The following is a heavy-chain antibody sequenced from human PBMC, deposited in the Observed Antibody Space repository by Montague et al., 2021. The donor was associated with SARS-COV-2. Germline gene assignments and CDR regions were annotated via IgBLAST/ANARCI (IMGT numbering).Heavy chain of an antibody. J-gene: IGHJ6*02. CDR1: GGSISSSSYY. CDR3: ARVGRQQLVRLSGMDV. V-gene: IGHV4-39*07. CDR2: IYYSGST. Sequence: SETLSPTCTVSGGSISSSSYYWGWIRQPPGKGLEWIESIYYSGSTYYNPSLKSRVTISVDTSKNQFSLKLSSVTAADTAVYYCARVGRQQLVRLSGMDVWGQGTTVTVSS. D-gene: IGHD6-13*01.